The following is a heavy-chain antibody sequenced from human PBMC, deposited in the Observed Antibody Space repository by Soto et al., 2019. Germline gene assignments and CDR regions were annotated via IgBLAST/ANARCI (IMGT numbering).Heavy chain of an antibody. Sequence: SETLSLTCTVSGGSIRSYYWSWIRQPPGKGLEWIGYIYYSGSTNYNPSLKSRVTISVDTSKNQFSLKLSSVTAADTAVYYCARGIWGSYAIDYWGQGTLVTVSS. CDR3: ARGIWGSYAIDY. J-gene: IGHJ4*02. CDR2: IYYSGST. CDR1: GGSIRSYY. D-gene: IGHD3-16*01. V-gene: IGHV4-59*01.